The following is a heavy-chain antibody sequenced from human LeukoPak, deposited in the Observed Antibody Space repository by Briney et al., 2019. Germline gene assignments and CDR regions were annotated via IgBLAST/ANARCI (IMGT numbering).Heavy chain of an antibody. J-gene: IGHJ4*02. Sequence: GRSLRLSCAASGFTFDDYAMHWVRQAPGKGLEWVSGISWNSGSIGYADSVKGRFTISRDNAKNSLYLQMNSRGAEDTALYYCAKGITGFDYWGQGTLVTVSS. D-gene: IGHD3-16*01. CDR3: AKGITGFDY. CDR2: ISWNSGSI. CDR1: GFTFDDYA. V-gene: IGHV3-9*01.